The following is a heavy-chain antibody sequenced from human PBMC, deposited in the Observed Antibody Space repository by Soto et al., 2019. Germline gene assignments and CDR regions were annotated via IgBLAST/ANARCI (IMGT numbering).Heavy chain of an antibody. Sequence: ASVKVSCKASGYNFIDYSINWVLQAPGQGLEWMGWMNPKSGHTAHAQKIQGRVILTRDTSINTVYMELSSLTSGDTAVYFCARQIPDGKFDSWGRGTQVTVSS. D-gene: IGHD1-1*01. V-gene: IGHV1-8*01. J-gene: IGHJ4*02. CDR3: ARQIPDGKFDS. CDR1: GYNFIDYS. CDR2: MNPKSGHT.